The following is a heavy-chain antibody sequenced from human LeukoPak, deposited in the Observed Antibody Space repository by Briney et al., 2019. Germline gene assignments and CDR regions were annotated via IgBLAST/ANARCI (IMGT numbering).Heavy chain of an antibody. CDR1: GFTFSSYT. D-gene: IGHD5-12*01. J-gene: IGHJ3*02. Sequence: PGGSLRLSCAASGFTFSSYTMNGVRQAPGKGPEWVSFISTISSYIYYADSVKGRFTISRDNAKNSLYLQMNSLRAEDTAVYYCARDLRPYSGYNDLAFDIWGQGTMVTVSS. V-gene: IGHV3-21*01. CDR2: ISTISSYI. CDR3: ARDLRPYSGYNDLAFDI.